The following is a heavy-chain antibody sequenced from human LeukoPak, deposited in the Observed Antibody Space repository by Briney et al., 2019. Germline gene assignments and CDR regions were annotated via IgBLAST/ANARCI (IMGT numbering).Heavy chain of an antibody. CDR1: GFTFSSYA. V-gene: IGHV3-23*01. CDR3: ANGYSEGRYCSSASCSLWC. J-gene: IGHJ4*02. Sequence: GGSLRLSCAASGFTFSSYAMSWVRQAPGKGLEWVSAISGSGGTTYYADSVKGRFTISRDNSKNTLYLQMNSLRAEDTALYYCANGYSEGRYCSSASCSLWCGGQGTLVTVSS. D-gene: IGHD2-2*01. CDR2: ISGSGGTT.